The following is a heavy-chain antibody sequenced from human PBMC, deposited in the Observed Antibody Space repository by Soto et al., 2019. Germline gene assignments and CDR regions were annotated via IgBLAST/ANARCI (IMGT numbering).Heavy chain of an antibody. Sequence: PGGSLRLSCAASGFTFNNYVMHWVRQAPGKGLEWVVVISFDGRNTDYLDSVKGRFTISRDNSKNTLYLEMTSLRAEDTAVYFCARDLYSSGWHGVIYWGQGTLVTVSS. J-gene: IGHJ4*02. CDR3: ARDLYSSGWHGVIY. D-gene: IGHD6-19*01. CDR1: GFTFNNYV. V-gene: IGHV3-30*03. CDR2: ISFDGRNT.